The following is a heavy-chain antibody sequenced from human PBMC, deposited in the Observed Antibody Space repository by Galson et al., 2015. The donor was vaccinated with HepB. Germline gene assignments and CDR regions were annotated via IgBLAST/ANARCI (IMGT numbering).Heavy chain of an antibody. CDR1: GFTFSDYY. D-gene: IGHD6-13*01. V-gene: IGHV3-11*01. CDR2: VSSSGSNK. CDR3: ARVNILTAAGTGDY. Sequence: SLRLSCAASGFTFSDYYMSWIRQAPGKGLEWVSYVSSSGSNKNYADSVKGRFTVSRDNARNSLYLQMNSLRAEDTAVYYSARVNILTAAGTGDYWGQGTLVTVSS. J-gene: IGHJ4*02.